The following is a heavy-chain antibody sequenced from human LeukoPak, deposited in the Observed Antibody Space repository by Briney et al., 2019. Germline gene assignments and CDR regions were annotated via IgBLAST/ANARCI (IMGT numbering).Heavy chain of an antibody. CDR3: ASFGGVIVGPPDAFDT. CDR2: INHSGTT. J-gene: IGHJ3*02. V-gene: IGHV4-34*01. CDR1: GGPFNGYY. D-gene: IGHD3-16*02. Sequence: PPETLSLTCTIYGGPFNGYYWSWIRQPPGKGLEWIGEINHSGTTNYNPSLKSRVTISVDTSKNQFSLKLSSVTAADTAVYYCASFGGVIVGPPDAFDTWGQGTMVTVSS.